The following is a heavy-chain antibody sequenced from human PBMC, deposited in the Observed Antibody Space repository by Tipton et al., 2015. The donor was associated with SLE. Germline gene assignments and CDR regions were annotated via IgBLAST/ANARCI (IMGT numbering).Heavy chain of an antibody. Sequence: TLSLTCTVSSGSVSSGAYYWSWIRQHPGKGLEWIGYVFSSGTTYYNPSLQGRLNMSLDTSKNQLSLQLSSVTSADTAVYYCARYFYDSSGVCLFDLWGQGTLVTVSS. V-gene: IGHV4-31*03. CDR1: SGSVSSGAYY. J-gene: IGHJ4*02. CDR3: ARYFYDSSGVCLFDL. D-gene: IGHD3-22*01. CDR2: VFSSGTT.